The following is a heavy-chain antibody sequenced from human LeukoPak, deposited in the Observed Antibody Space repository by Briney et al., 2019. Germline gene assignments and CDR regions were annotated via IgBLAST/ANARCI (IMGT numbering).Heavy chain of an antibody. D-gene: IGHD2-2*01. V-gene: IGHV3-30-3*01. CDR2: ISYDGSNK. J-gene: IGHJ6*02. CDR1: GFTFSSYA. CDR3: AKDGGDSSNYYGMDV. Sequence: GRSLRLSCAASGFTFSSYAMHWVRQAPGKGLEWVAVISYDGSNKYYADSVKGRFTISRDNSKNTLYLQMNSLRAEDTAVYYCAKDGGDSSNYYGMDVWGQGTTVTVSS.